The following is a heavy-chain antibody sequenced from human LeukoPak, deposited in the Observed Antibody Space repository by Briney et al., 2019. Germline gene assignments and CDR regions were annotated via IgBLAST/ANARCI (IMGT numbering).Heavy chain of an antibody. CDR3: ARLHWYYYDSSGHYQGWFDP. CDR1: GGSIRSYY. CDR2: IYYSGST. J-gene: IGHJ5*02. D-gene: IGHD3-22*01. Sequence: SETLSLTCTVSGGSIRSYYWSWIRQPPGKGLELIGYIYYSGSTNYNPSLKRRVTISVDTSKSQFSLKLSSVTAADTAVYYCARLHWYYYDSSGHYQGWFDPWGQGTLVTVSS. V-gene: IGHV4-59*08.